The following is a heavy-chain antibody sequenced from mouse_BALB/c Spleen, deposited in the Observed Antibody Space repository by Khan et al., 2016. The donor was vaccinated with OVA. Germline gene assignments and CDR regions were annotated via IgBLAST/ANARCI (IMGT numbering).Heavy chain of an antibody. Sequence: EVQLVESGGGLVKPGGSLKLSCEVSGFTFSTYAMSWVRQNSEKRLEWVASISSDGDYTFYLDSVKGRFTISRDNAKNTLYLEMSSLRSDDTAMFYCARSPYGNFGYWGQATLVTVSA. V-gene: IGHV5-9-3*01. CDR1: GFTFSTYA. CDR2: ISSDGDYT. J-gene: IGHJ3*02. CDR3: ARSPYGNFGY. D-gene: IGHD2-1*01.